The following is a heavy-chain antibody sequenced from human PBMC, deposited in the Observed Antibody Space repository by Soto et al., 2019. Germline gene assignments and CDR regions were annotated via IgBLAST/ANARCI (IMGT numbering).Heavy chain of an antibody. J-gene: IGHJ5*02. CDR3: ATRYDFWSGYQP. Sequence: ASVKVSCKASGYTFTSYGISWVRQAPGQGLEWMGWISAYNGNTNYAQKLQGRVTMTTDTSTSTAYMELSSLRSDDTAVYYCATRYDFWSGYQPWGQGTLVTVSS. CDR1: GYTFTSYG. D-gene: IGHD3-3*01. V-gene: IGHV1-18*01. CDR2: ISAYNGNT.